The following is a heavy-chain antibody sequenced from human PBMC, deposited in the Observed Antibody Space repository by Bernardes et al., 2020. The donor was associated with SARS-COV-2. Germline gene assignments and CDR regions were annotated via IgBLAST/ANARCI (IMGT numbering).Heavy chain of an antibody. D-gene: IGHD3-22*01. Sequence: GGSLRLSCAASGFTFSSYCMHCVRQAPGKGLEWLAVISYDGSNKYYADSVQGRFTISRDNSKNTLYLQMNSLRAEDTAVYYCAKGGGLDYYDSSGYYYGVDYWGQGTRVTVSS. CDR2: ISYDGSNK. J-gene: IGHJ4*02. V-gene: IGHV3-30*18. CDR1: GFTFSSYC. CDR3: AKGGGLDYYDSSGYYYGVDY.